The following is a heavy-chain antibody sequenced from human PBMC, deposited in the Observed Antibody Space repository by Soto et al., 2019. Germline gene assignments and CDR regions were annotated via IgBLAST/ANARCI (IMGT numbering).Heavy chain of an antibody. Sequence: QVQLQESGPGLVKPSGTLSLTCAVSGGSISSSNWWSWVRQPPGKGLEWIGEIYHSGSTNYNPSLKSRVTLSADKSKNLFTLELSSVTAADTAGYYGAKYQYSKTVERDSQGGERYYYYGMDVWGQGTTVTVSS. CDR3: AKYQYSKTVERDSQGGERYYYYGMDV. V-gene: IGHV4-4*02. D-gene: IGHD6-6*01. CDR2: IYHSGST. J-gene: IGHJ6*02. CDR1: GGSISSSNW.